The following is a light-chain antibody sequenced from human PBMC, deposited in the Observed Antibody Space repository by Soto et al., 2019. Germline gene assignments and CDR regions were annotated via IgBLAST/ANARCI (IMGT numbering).Light chain of an antibody. CDR3: QQYNNWPSIT. J-gene: IGKJ5*01. Sequence: EIVMTQSPATLSVSPGERATLSCRASQSVSSNLAWYQQKPGQAPRFLIYGASTRATGIPARFSGSGSGTEFTLTISSLLSEDFAIYYCQQYNNWPSITFGQGTRLEIK. CDR1: QSVSSN. CDR2: GAS. V-gene: IGKV3-15*01.